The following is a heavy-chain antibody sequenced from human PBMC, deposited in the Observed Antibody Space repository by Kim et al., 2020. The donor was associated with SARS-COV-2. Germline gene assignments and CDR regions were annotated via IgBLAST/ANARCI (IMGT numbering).Heavy chain of an antibody. CDR3: ARGYCSSTSCYYLDDTFDY. CDR1: GFTFSSYA. V-gene: IGHV3-30*04. CDR2: ISYDGSNK. Sequence: GGSLRLSCAASGFTFSSYAMHWVRQAPGKGQEWEAVISYDGSNKYYADSVKGRFTISRDNSKNTLYLQMNSLRAEDTAVYYCARGYCSSTSCYYLDDTFDYWGQGTLVTVSS. J-gene: IGHJ4*02. D-gene: IGHD2-2*01.